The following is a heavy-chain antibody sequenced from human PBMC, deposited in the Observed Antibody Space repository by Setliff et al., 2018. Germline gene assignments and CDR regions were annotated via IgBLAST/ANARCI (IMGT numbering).Heavy chain of an antibody. CDR1: GFTFSSYN. CDR2: IGPAGNT. CDR3: AREAGAVTVAGTGAFDL. J-gene: IGHJ3*01. V-gene: IGHV3-13*01. Sequence: GGSLRLSCAASGFTFSSYNMDWVRQAPGKGLEWVSSIGPAGNTYYAGSVKGRFTISRENAKNSLYLQMNSLRAGDTAVYYCAREAGAVTVAGTGAFDLWGQGTMVT. D-gene: IGHD6-19*01.